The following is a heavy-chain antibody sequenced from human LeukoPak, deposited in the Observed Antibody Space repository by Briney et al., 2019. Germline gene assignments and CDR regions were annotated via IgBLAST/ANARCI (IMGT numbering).Heavy chain of an antibody. D-gene: IGHD5-18*01. V-gene: IGHV1-24*01. J-gene: IGHJ4*02. CDR1: GYTLTELS. CDR2: FDPEDGET. CDR3: ATDPRGYSYGWPRGY. Sequence: ASVKVSCKVSGYTLTELSMHWVRQAPGKGLEWMGGFDPEDGETIYAQKFQGRVTMTEDTSTDTAYMELSSLRSEDTAVYYCATDPRGYSYGWPRGYWGQGTLVTVSS.